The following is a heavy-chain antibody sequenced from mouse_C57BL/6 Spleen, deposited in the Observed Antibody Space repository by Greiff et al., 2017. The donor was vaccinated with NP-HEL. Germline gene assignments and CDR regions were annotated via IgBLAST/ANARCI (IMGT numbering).Heavy chain of an antibody. J-gene: IGHJ4*01. D-gene: IGHD1-1*02. V-gene: IGHV1-64*01. CDR3: ARGSRYAMDY. CDR2: IHPNSGST. CDR1: GYTFTSYW. Sequence: QVQLQQPGAELVKPGASVKLSCKASGYTFTSYWMHWVKQRPRQGLEWIGMIHPNSGSTNYNEKFKSKATLTVDKSSSTAYMELRSLTSEDTAVYYCARGSRYAMDYWGQGTSVTVSS.